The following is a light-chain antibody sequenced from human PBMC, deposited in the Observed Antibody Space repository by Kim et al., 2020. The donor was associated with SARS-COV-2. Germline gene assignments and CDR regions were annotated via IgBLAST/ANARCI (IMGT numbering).Light chain of an antibody. CDR3: QVWDTSADRVV. V-gene: IGLV3-21*04. CDR1: NIGDYL. Sequence: APGKTARISCCGNNIGDYLVHWYQQKPGQAPILVIYYDNLRPSGIPERFSGSNSGSTVTLTISRVEAGDEADYYCQVWDTSADRVVFGGGTQLTVL. CDR2: YDN. J-gene: IGLJ2*01.